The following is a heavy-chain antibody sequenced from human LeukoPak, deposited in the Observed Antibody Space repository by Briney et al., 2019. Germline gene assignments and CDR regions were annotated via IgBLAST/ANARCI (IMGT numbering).Heavy chain of an antibody. CDR2: ISAYNGNT. J-gene: IGHJ3*02. V-gene: IGHV1-18*01. D-gene: IGHD5-24*01. CDR3: ARDLERATIFRGDLVLDI. Sequence: ASVKVSCKASGYTFTSYGISWVRQAPGHGLEWMGWISAYNGNTNYAQKLQGRVTMTTDTSTSTAYMELRSLRSDDTAVYYCARDLERATIFRGDLVLDIWGKGTMVTVS. CDR1: GYTFTSYG.